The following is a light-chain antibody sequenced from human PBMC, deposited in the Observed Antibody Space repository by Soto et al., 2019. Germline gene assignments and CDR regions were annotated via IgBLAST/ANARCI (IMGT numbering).Light chain of an antibody. J-gene: IGLJ1*01. CDR1: SSDVGAYDY. CDR2: DVS. CDR3: SSYTSSSTLV. V-gene: IGLV2-14*03. Sequence: QSVLPQPASVSGSPGHSITVSCTGTSSDVGAYDYVSWYQHHPGKAPKLMIYDVSYRPSGVSNRFSGSKSGNTASLTISGLQAEDEADYYCSSYTSSSTLVFGTGTKVPVL.